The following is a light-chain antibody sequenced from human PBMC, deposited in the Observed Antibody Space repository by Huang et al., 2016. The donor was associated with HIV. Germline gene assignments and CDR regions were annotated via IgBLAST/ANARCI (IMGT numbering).Light chain of an antibody. J-gene: IGKJ3*01. Sequence: DIVMTQSPDSLAVSLGERATINCRSCQSVLTTFYNKNDVAWYQQQPGQPPKLLIYWASSRESGVPGRFSGSGSGTHFTLTSSNLQAEDVAVYYCQQYYSTPLTFGPGTKVDIK. CDR3: QQYYSTPLT. CDR1: QSVLTTFYNKND. CDR2: WAS. V-gene: IGKV4-1*01.